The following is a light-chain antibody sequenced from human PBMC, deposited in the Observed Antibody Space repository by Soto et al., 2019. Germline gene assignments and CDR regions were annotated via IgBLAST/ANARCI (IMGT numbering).Light chain of an antibody. J-gene: IGLJ2*01. Sequence: QSALTQPRSVSGSPGQSVTISCTGTSSDVGGYNYVSWYQQHPGKAPKLMIYDVSKRPSGVPDRFSGSKSGTTASLTISGLQTDDEADYYCASYTGRNAWLFGGGTKVTVL. V-gene: IGLV2-11*01. CDR2: DVS. CDR3: ASYTGRNAWL. CDR1: SSDVGGYNY.